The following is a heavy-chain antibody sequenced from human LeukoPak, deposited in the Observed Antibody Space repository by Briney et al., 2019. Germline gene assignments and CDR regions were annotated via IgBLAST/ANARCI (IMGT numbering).Heavy chain of an antibody. CDR2: ISGGDGNT. J-gene: IGHJ4*02. D-gene: IGHD2-2*01. CDR1: GFTFSSYA. CDR3: AKGYCSSTSCLKFDY. Sequence: GGSLRLSCAASGFTFSSYAKSWVRQAPGKGLEWVPAISGGDGNTYYADSVKGRFTISRDNSKNTLYLQMNSLRAEDTAVYYCAKGYCSSTSCLKFDYWGQGTLVTVSS. V-gene: IGHV3-23*01.